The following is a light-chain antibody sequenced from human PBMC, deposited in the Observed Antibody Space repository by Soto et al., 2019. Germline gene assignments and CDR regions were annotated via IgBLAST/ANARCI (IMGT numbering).Light chain of an antibody. V-gene: IGLV2-18*02. CDR1: SSDVGSYNR. CDR3: ASYTSSRVWV. J-gene: IGLJ3*02. Sequence: QSALTQPPSVSGSPGQSVTISWTGTSSDVGSYNRVSWYQQPPGTAPKLIIYEVTNRPSGVPVRFSGSKSANMASLTISGLQAEDEADYYCASYTSSRVWVFGGGTKLTVL. CDR2: EVT.